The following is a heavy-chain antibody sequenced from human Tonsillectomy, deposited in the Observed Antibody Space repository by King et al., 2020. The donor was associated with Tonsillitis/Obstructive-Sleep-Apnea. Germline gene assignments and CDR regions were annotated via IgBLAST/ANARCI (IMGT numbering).Heavy chain of an antibody. D-gene: IGHD2-15*01. Sequence: VQLVESGGGLVQPGGSLRLSCAASGFTFSSYWMSWVRQAPGKGLEWVANIKQDGSEKYYVDSVKGRFTISRDNAKNSLYLQMNSLRAEDTAVYYCAREARYCSGGSCYSRGFDYWGQGTLVTVSS. CDR3: AREARYCSGGSCYSRGFDY. J-gene: IGHJ4*02. CDR2: IKQDGSEK. V-gene: IGHV3-7*04. CDR1: GFTFSSYW.